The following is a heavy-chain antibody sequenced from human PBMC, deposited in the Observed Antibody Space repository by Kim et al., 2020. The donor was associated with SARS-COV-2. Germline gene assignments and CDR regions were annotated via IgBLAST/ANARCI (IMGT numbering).Heavy chain of an antibody. CDR3: ARGWFGESYGMDV. V-gene: IGHV4-31*03. CDR1: GGSISSGGYY. Sequence: SETLSLTCTVSGGSISSGGYYWSWIRQHPGKGLEWIGYIYYSGSTYDNPSLKSRVTISVDTSKNQFSLKLSSVTAADTAVYYCARGWFGESYGMDVWGQGTTVTVSS. CDR2: IYYSGST. J-gene: IGHJ6*02. D-gene: IGHD3-10*01.